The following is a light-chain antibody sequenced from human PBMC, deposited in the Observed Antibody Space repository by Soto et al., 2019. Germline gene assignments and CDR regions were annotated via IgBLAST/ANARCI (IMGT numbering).Light chain of an antibody. CDR2: DAS. CDR3: QQYNNWWPIT. Sequence: SLSPGTLSIPPGESTPLSCRASRRVRSSLAWYQQKPGQAPRLLIYDASTRATGGPARFSGSGSGTDFTLTISSLQYEDFAVYYCQQYNNWWPITFGQGTRLEIK. CDR1: RRVRSS. J-gene: IGKJ5*01. V-gene: IGKV3-15*01.